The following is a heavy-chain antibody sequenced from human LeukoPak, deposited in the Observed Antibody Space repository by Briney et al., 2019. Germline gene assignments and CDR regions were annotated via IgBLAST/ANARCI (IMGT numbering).Heavy chain of an antibody. Sequence: GGSLRLSCAASGFTFSIYWMHWVRQVPGKGLVWVSRINSDGSDTNYADSVTGRFTISRDNSKSTLYLQMNSLRAEDTAVYYCAKELSTGSGGACGGACYWARPFDYWGQGILVTVSS. CDR2: INSDGSDT. CDR3: AKELSTGSGGACGGACYWARPFDY. CDR1: GFTFSIYW. J-gene: IGHJ4*02. V-gene: IGHV3-74*01. D-gene: IGHD2-21*02.